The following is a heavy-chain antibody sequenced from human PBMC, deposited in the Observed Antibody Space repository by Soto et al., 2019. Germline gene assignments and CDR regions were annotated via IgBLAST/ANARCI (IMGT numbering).Heavy chain of an antibody. CDR2: IGGSGAVS. CDR1: GFNFGRYD. CDR3: SPYDFWSGNYYYYGMDV. D-gene: IGHD3-3*01. V-gene: IGHV3-23*01. J-gene: IGHJ6*02. Sequence: EVQLSESGGGLVQPGGSVRLSCAASGFNFGRYDMSWVRQAPGKGLEWVSAIGGSGAVSYYADFAKGRFTISRDNSKNTMYLQMSSLRVQDTAVYWRSPYDFWSGNYYYYGMDVWGQGTTVIVSS.